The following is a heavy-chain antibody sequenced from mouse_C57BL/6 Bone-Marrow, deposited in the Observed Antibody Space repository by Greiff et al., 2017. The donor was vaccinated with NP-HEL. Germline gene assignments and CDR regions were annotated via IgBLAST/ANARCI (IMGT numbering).Heavy chain of an antibody. CDR1: GYTFTEYT. Sequence: VKLQESGAELVKPGASVKLSCKASGYTFTEYTIHWVKQRSGQGLEWIGWFYPGSGSIKYNEKFKDKATLTADKSSSTIYMELSRLTSEDSAVYFCARHLSTMVTGWAMDYWGQGTSVTVSS. CDR2: FYPGSGSI. V-gene: IGHV1-62-2*01. J-gene: IGHJ4*01. D-gene: IGHD2-2*01. CDR3: ARHLSTMVTGWAMDY.